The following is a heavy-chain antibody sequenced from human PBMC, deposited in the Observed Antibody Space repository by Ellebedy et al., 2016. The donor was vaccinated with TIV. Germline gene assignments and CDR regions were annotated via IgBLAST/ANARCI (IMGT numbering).Heavy chain of an antibody. CDR3: ARRGIVGARDNYYGMDV. D-gene: IGHD1-26*01. CDR1: GYTFTSYA. V-gene: IGHV1-3*01. CDR2: INAGNGNT. J-gene: IGHJ6*02. Sequence: ASVKVSXKASGYTFTSYAMHWVRQAPGQRLEWMGWINAGNGNTKYSQKFQGRVTITRDTSASTAYMELSSLRSEDTAVYYCARRGIVGARDNYYGMDVWGQGTTVTVSS.